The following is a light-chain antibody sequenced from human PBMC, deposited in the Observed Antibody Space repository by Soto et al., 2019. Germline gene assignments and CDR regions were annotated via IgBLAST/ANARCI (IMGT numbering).Light chain of an antibody. Sequence: QSVLTQPASVSGSPGQSITISCTGTSSDFGGYNYVSWYQQYPGKVPKLLIYHVSNRPSGVSNRFSGSKSGNTASLTVSGLQADDEADYYCLSYGGSNNYVFGTGTKVTVL. J-gene: IGLJ1*01. CDR1: SSDFGGYNY. CDR2: HVS. CDR3: LSYGGSNNYV. V-gene: IGLV2-14*03.